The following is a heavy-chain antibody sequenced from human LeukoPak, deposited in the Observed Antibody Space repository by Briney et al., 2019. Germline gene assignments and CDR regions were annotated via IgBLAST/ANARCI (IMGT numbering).Heavy chain of an antibody. V-gene: IGHV1-2*02. D-gene: IGHD6-19*01. Sequence: ASVKVSCKASGYTFTGYYMHWVRQAPGQGLEWMGWINPHTGSTNYAQRFQGRVTMTGDTSISTAYMELGRLKSDDSAIYYCARDLGGSSGSPFDYWGQGTLVTV. CDR3: ARDLGGSSGSPFDY. J-gene: IGHJ4*02. CDR2: INPHTGST. CDR1: GYTFTGYY.